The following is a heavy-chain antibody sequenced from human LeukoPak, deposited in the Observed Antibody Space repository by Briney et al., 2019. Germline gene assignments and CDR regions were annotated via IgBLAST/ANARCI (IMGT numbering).Heavy chain of an antibody. J-gene: IGHJ4*02. V-gene: IGHV1-24*01. D-gene: IGHD3-3*01. CDR1: GYTLTELS. CDR2: FDPEDGET. CDR3: ASGPSTIFGVVIIRFDY. Sequence: GASVKVFCKVSGYTLTELSMHWVRQAPGKGLEWMGGFDPEDGETIYAQMFQGRVTMTEDTSTDTAYMELSSLRSEDTAVYYCASGPSTIFGVVIIRFDYWGQGTLVTVSS.